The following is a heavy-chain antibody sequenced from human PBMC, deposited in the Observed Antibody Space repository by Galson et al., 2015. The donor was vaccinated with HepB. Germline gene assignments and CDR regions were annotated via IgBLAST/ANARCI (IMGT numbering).Heavy chain of an antibody. CDR3: ARRTRPTFILENWFDP. Sequence: QSGAEVKKPGESLKISCKGSGYSFTSYWIGWVRQMPGKGLEWMGIIYPGDSDTRYSPSFQGQVTISADKSISTAYLQWSSLKASDTAMYYCARRTRPTFILENWFDPWGQGTQVTVSS. CDR2: IYPGDSDT. V-gene: IGHV5-51*01. CDR1: GYSFTSYW. D-gene: IGHD1/OR15-1a*01. J-gene: IGHJ5*02.